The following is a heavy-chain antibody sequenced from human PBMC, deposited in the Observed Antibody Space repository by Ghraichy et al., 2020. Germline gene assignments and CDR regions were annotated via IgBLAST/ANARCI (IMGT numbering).Heavy chain of an antibody. D-gene: IGHD3-22*01. CDR2: INHSGST. Sequence: SETLSLTCAVYGGSFSGYYWSWIRQPPGKGLEWIGEINHSGSTNYNPSLKSRVTISVDTSKNQFSLKLSSVTAADTAVYYCARGYSSAFDIWGQGTMVTVSS. J-gene: IGHJ3*02. CDR3: ARGYSSAFDI. V-gene: IGHV4-34*01. CDR1: GGSFSGYY.